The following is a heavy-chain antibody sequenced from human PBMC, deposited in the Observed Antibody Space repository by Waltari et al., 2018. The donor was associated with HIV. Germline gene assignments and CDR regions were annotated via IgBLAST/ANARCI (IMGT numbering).Heavy chain of an antibody. CDR1: GYTFINFD. Sequence: QVCRVQSGPEVKRPGACLKISCKAYGYTFINFDVNWVRKAAGQWPEWLGWMNPNSGNTASPYIFEERVTMTTDVSTATAYMEMSGLTPEDTAIYYCARNSSAKGNRYFYYGLDVWGQGTPVTV. D-gene: IGHD3-22*01. J-gene: IGHJ6*02. CDR3: ARNSSAKGNRYFYYGLDV. CDR2: MNPNSGNT. V-gene: IGHV1-8*02.